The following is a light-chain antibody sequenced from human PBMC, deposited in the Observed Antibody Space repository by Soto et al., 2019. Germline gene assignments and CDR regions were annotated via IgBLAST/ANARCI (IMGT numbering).Light chain of an antibody. V-gene: IGKV3-11*01. CDR3: QQRSDLPPIT. Sequence: EIVMKNSPATPSVSQGESATLSCRASQSVSTYLAWYQQKPGQAPRLLIYDASNRATGIPARFSGSGSGTDFTLTISSLEPEDFAVYYCQQRSDLPPITFGQVRLLEVK. J-gene: IGKJ5*01. CDR1: QSVSTY. CDR2: DAS.